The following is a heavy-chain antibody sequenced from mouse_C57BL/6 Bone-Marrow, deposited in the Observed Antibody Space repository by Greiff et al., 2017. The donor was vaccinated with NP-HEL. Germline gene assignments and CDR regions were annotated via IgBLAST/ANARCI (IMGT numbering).Heavy chain of an antibody. D-gene: IGHD2-1*01. CDR2: ISPGGSYT. V-gene: IGHV1-4*01. CDR3: EREDLLWAYAMDY. Sequence: QVQLQQSGAELVRPGASVKMSCKASGYTFTSYTMHWVKQRPGKGLEWIGNISPGGSYTNYNQKFKDKATLTADKSSSTAYMQLSSLPSEDSAVYYCEREDLLWAYAMDYWGQGTTVTVSS. CDR1: GYTFTSYT. J-gene: IGHJ4*01.